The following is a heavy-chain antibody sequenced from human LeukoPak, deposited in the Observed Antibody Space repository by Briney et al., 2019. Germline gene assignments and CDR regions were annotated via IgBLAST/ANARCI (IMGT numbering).Heavy chain of an antibody. D-gene: IGHD6-13*01. CDR2: INPNSGGT. Sequence: ASVKVSRKASGYTFTGYYMHWVRQAPGQGLEWMGRINPNSGGTNYAQKFQGRVTMTRDTSISTAYMELSRLRSDDTAVYYCARGLRWYVYWFDPWGQGTLVTVSS. CDR3: ARGLRWYVYWFDP. CDR1: GYTFTGYY. J-gene: IGHJ5*02. V-gene: IGHV1-2*06.